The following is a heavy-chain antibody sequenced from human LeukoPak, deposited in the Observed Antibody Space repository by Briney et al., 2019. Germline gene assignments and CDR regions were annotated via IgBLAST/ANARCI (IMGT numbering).Heavy chain of an antibody. CDR3: ARDAGSGYYRGSNYFDY. D-gene: IGHD3-3*01. CDR2: IYYSGST. J-gene: IGHJ4*02. CDR1: GGSISSGGYY. V-gene: IGHV4-31*03. Sequence: SETLSLTCTVSGGSISSGGYYWSWIRQHPGKGPEWIGYIYYSGSTYYNPSLKSRVTISVDTSKNQFSLKLSSVTAADTAVYYCARDAGSGYYRGSNYFDYWGQGTLVTVSS.